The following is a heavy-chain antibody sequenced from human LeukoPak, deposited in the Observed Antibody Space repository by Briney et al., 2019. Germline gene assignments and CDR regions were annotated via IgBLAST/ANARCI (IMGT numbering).Heavy chain of an antibody. CDR2: FDPEHGEM. J-gene: IGHJ4*02. V-gene: IGHV1-24*01. CDR1: GDTLTELS. D-gene: IGHD3-9*01. CDR3: ATGGPWDLLKY. Sequence: ASVKVSCKVSGDTLTELSTHWVRQAPGKGLEWMGGFDPEHGEMIYAQKLQGRVTMTEDRSTGTAYMELSSLRSEDTAVYYCATGGPWDLLKYWGQGTLVTVSS.